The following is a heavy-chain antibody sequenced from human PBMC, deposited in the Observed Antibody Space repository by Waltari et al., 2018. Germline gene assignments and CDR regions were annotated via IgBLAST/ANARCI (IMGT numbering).Heavy chain of an antibody. CDR3: ASWGSGSYYYYGMDV. Sequence: QVQLVQSGAEVKKPGASVKVSCKASGYTFTGYYMHWVRQAPGQGLEWMGWINPNSGGTNYAQKFQGRVTMTRDTSISTAYMKLSRLRSDDTAVYYCASWGSGSYYYYGMDVWGQGTTVTVSS. CDR2: INPNSGGT. V-gene: IGHV1-2*02. CDR1: GYTFTGYY. D-gene: IGHD3-16*01. J-gene: IGHJ6*02.